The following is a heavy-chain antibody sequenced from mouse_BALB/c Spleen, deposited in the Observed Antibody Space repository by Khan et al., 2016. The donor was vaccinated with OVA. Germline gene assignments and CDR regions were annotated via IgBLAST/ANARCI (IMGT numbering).Heavy chain of an antibody. D-gene: IGHD1-1*01. CDR2: VSTGGHYT. V-gene: IGHV5-6*01. J-gene: IGHJ3*01. Sequence: EVELVESGGDIVKPGGSLKLSCAASGFTFSTYGMSWVRQTPDKSLEWVATVSTGGHYTYYTDTMKGRFTISRDNAKNTLYLQMSSLRSEDTAMFYCARLAYYYDSEGFAYWGQGTLVTVSA. CDR1: GFTFSTYG. CDR3: ARLAYYYDSEGFAY.